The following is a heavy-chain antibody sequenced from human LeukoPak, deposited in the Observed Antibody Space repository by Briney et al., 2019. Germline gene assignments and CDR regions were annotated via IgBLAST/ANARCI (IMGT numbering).Heavy chain of an antibody. V-gene: IGHV3-30*02. CDR1: GFTFSSYG. J-gene: IGHJ4*02. CDR2: IWYDGSNK. D-gene: IGHD2-2*01. CDR3: AKAGGYCSSTSCLPLGY. Sequence: GGSLRLSCAASGFTFSSYGMHWVRQAPGKGLEWVAVIWYDGSNKYYADSVKGRFTISRDNSKNTLYLQMNSLRAEDTAVYYCAKAGGYCSSTSCLPLGYWGQGTLVTVSS.